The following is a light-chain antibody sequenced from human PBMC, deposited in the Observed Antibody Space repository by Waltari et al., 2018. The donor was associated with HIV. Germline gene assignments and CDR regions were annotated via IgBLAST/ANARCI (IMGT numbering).Light chain of an antibody. V-gene: IGKV1-39*01. CDR2: AAS. J-gene: IGKJ3*01. CDR1: QNIFKF. Sequence: DIQMTQSPSSLSASVGDSVTFTCRASQNIFKFLNWFQQKPGQAPKLLVLAASTLQSGVPSRFSGGGSGTDFTLTISSLQPEDFATYYCLQTYKTPLTFGPGTKLEIK. CDR3: LQTYKTPLT.